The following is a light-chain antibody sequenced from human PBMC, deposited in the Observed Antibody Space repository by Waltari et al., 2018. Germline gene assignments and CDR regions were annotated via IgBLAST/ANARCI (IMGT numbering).Light chain of an antibody. CDR1: SGHSSSA. J-gene: IGLJ2*01. V-gene: IGLV4-69*01. CDR3: QTWGTGIVV. Sequence: QLVLTQSPSASASLGASVKLTCTLTSGHSSSAIAWHQQQPEKGPRYLMKLNSDGSHSNGDGIPDRFSGSSSGAERYLTISSRQSEDEADYYCQTWGTGIVVFGGGTKLTVL. CDR2: LNSDGSH.